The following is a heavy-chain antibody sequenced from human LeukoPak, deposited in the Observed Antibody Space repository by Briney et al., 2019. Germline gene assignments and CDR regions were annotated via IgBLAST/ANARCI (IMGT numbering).Heavy chain of an antibody. V-gene: IGHV1-2*02. CDR3: ATHHSSSTSFDY. D-gene: IGHD6-6*01. Sequence: ASVTVSCTASGYTFTGYYMHWVRQAPGQGLEWMGWINPNSGGTSYAQKFQGRVTMTRDTSISTAYMELSRLRSDDTAVYYCATHHSSSTSFDYWGQGTLVTVSS. CDR1: GYTFTGYY. CDR2: INPNSGGT. J-gene: IGHJ4*02.